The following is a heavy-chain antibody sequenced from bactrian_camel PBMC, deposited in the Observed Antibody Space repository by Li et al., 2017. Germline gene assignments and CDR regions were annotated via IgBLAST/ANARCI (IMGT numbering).Heavy chain of an antibody. CDR1: GFAPPINC. CDR2: IYPGGSST. V-gene: IGHV3S1*01. Sequence: HVQLVESGGGSVQPGGSLRISCKASGFAPPINCLAWFRQAPGKEREGVAAIYPGGSSTYYADSVKGRFTVSLDNTKTTLFLQMNNLQPEDTAMYYCAAQYGGAWMRGICYGLNIWGKGTQVTVS. J-gene: IGHJ7*01. D-gene: IGHD7*01.